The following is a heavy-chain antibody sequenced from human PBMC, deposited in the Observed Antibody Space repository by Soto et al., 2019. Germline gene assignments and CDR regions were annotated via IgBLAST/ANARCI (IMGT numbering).Heavy chain of an antibody. D-gene: IGHD3-16*02. CDR3: ARGIWGSYRYTMVRYYYGMDV. J-gene: IGHJ6*02. CDR2: IIPIFGTA. Sequence: ASVKVSCKASGGTFSSYAISWVRQAPGQGLEWMGGIIPIFGTANYAQKFQGRVTITADKSTSTAYMELSSLRSEDTAVYYCARGIWGSYRYTMVRYYYGMDVWGQGTTVTVSS. CDR1: GGTFSSYA. V-gene: IGHV1-69*06.